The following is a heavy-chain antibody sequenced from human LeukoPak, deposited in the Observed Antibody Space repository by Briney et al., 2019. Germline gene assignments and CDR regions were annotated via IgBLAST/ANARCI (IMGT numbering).Heavy chain of an antibody. J-gene: IGHJ5*02. V-gene: IGHV4-59*08. CDR2: IYYSGST. CDR3: ARVGVVSIGHPFWFDP. D-gene: IGHD2-21*01. Sequence: SETLSLTCTVSGGTISSYYWSWIRQPPGKGLEWLGYIYYSGSTNYNPSLKSRVTISVDTSKNQFSLKLSSVTAADTAVYYCARVGVVSIGHPFWFDPWGQGTLVTVSS. CDR1: GGTISSYY.